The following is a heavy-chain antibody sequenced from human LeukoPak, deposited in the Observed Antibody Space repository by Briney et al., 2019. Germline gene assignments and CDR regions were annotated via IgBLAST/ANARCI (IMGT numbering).Heavy chain of an antibody. Sequence: GGSLRLSCAASGFTFSSYSMNWVRQAPGKGLEWVALISYDGSNKYYADSVKGRFTISRDNSKNTLYLQMNSLRAEDTAVYYCANLIAAAGQIFDYWGQGTLVTVSS. D-gene: IGHD6-13*01. CDR1: GFTFSSYS. J-gene: IGHJ4*02. CDR2: ISYDGSNK. V-gene: IGHV3-30*18. CDR3: ANLIAAAGQIFDY.